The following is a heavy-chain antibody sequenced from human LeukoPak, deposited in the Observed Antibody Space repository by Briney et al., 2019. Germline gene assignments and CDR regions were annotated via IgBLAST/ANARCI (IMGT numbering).Heavy chain of an antibody. Sequence: SETLSLTCTVSAGSIRGYHWNWVRQSPGRGLEWIGYIYYTGSSNYSPSLKSRVTISVDTSKNQFSLKLSSVTAADTAVYYCARGSSSFDYWGQGTLVTVPS. CDR1: AGSIRGYH. CDR2: IYYTGSS. J-gene: IGHJ4*02. D-gene: IGHD6-19*01. V-gene: IGHV4-59*12. CDR3: ARGSSSFDY.